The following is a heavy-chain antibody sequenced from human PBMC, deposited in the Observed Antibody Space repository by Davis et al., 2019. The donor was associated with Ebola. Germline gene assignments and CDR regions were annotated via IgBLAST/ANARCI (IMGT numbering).Heavy chain of an antibody. J-gene: IGHJ6*02. V-gene: IGHV1-18*04. CDR3: ARMAAAGTKLDV. CDR2: ISTYNGNT. D-gene: IGHD6-13*01. CDR1: GYTFTSYG. Sequence: AASVTVSCKASGYTFTSYGISWVRQAPRQGLEWTGWISTYNGNTNFAQKLQGRVTMTTDTSTSSAYMELRSLRSDDTAVYYGARMAAAGTKLDVWGQGTTVTVSS.